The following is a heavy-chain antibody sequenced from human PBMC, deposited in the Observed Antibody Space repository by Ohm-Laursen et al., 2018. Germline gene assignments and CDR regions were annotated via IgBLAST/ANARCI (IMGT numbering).Heavy chain of an antibody. Sequence: ASVKVSCKASGYTFTSYYMHWVRQAHGQGLEWMGVINSSGGSTTYAQKFQGRVTMTRDTSTSTVYMELSSLRSEDTAVYYCARGGAVAATGDDWGQGTLVTVSS. CDR1: GYTFTSYY. CDR3: ARGGAVAATGDD. D-gene: IGHD6-19*01. J-gene: IGHJ4*02. V-gene: IGHV1-46*01. CDR2: INSSGGST.